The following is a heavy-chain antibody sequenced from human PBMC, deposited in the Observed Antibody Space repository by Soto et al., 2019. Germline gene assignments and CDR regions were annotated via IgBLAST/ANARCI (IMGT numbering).Heavy chain of an antibody. V-gene: IGHV2-5*02. CDR3: AHRVLRTVFGLVTTTAIYFDF. CDR1: GFSLTTSGVG. Sequence: QITLNESGPTQVKPRQTLTLTCTFSGFSLTTSGVGVGWIRQSPGKAPGWLALIYWDDAKRYSPSLKSRLTITKDTSKNQVVLTMADLDPADTATYYCAHRVLRTVFGLVTTTAIYFDFWGQGTPVAVSS. CDR2: IYWDDAK. D-gene: IGHD3-3*01. J-gene: IGHJ4*02.